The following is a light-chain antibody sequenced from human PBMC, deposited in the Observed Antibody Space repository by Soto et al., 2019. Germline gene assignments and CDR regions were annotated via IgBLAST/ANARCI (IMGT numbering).Light chain of an antibody. CDR3: QQSFSTPSIT. Sequence: DIQMTQSPSSLSASVGDRVTITCRASHYISNYLNLYQQKPGKAPKLLIYVASRLKRGVPSRFSGSGSGTDFNLTINSLQPEDFATYYCQQSFSTPSITFGQGTRVQIK. CDR2: VAS. V-gene: IGKV1-39*01. J-gene: IGKJ5*01. CDR1: HYISNY.